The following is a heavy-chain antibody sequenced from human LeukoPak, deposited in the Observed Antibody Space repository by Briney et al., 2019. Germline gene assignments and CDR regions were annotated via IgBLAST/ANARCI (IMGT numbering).Heavy chain of an antibody. CDR3: AKDWPGRSGWCNFVY. D-gene: IGHD6-19*01. V-gene: IGHV3-23*01. Sequence: GGSLRLSCTASGFTVSSHDMIWVRQAPGKGLEWVSGSSASGGSTHYADSVKGRFTVSRENSKNALYLNVNSLRAEDTAVYLCAKDWPGRSGWCNFVYWGEGTLVTVSS. CDR1: GFTVSSHD. CDR2: SSASGGST. J-gene: IGHJ4*02.